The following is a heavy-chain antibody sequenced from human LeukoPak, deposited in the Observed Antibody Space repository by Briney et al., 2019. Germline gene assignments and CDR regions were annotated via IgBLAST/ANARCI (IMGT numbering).Heavy chain of an antibody. CDR1: GYTFTSYD. D-gene: IGHD3-10*01. CDR3: ATDVETYGSGPQEGRAVDY. J-gene: IGHJ4*02. Sequence: GASVKVSCKASGYTFTSYDINWVRQATGQGLEWMGWMNPNSGNTGYAQKFQGRVTMTEDTSTDTAYMELSSLRSEDTAVYYCATDVETYGSGPQEGRAVDYWGQGTLVTVSS. CDR2: MNPNSGNT. V-gene: IGHV1-8*01.